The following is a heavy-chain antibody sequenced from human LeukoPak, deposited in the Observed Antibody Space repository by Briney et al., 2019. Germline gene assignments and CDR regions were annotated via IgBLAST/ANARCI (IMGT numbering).Heavy chain of an antibody. CDR2: ISSSSSYI. J-gene: IGHJ5*02. D-gene: IGHD3-3*01. V-gene: IGHV3-21*01. CDR1: AFTFSSYS. Sequence: PGGSLRLSCAASAFTFSSYSMNWVRQAPGKGLEWVSSISSSSSYIYYADSVKGRFTISRDNAKNSLYLQMNSLRAEDTAVYYCARVYSTIFGVVRNWFDPWGQGTLVTVSS. CDR3: ARVYSTIFGVVRNWFDP.